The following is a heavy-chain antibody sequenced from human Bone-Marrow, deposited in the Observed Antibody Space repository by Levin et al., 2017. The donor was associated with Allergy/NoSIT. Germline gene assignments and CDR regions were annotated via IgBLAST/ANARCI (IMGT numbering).Heavy chain of an antibody. CDR3: ARDHITIFSLYFDY. D-gene: IGHD3-9*01. J-gene: IGHJ4*02. CDR1: GFTFSSHS. Sequence: GGSLRLSCAASGFTFSSHSMNWVRQAPGKGLECVSYISTTSSTIYYADSVKGRFTISRDNAKNSLYLQMNSLRDEDTAVYYCARDHITIFSLYFDYWGPGTLVTVSS. V-gene: IGHV3-48*02. CDR2: ISTTSSTI.